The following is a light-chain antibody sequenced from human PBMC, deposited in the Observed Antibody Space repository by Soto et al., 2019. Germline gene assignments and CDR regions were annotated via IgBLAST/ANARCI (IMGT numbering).Light chain of an antibody. Sequence: QSALTQHPSASGSPGQSVTISCTGTSSDVGGYNYVSWYQQHPGKAPKLIIYEVNKRPSGVPDRFSGSKSGNTASLTVSGLQAEDEADYYCSSYAGTPFVFGTGTKVTVL. CDR3: SSYAGTPFV. CDR2: EVN. CDR1: SSDVGGYNY. V-gene: IGLV2-8*01. J-gene: IGLJ1*01.